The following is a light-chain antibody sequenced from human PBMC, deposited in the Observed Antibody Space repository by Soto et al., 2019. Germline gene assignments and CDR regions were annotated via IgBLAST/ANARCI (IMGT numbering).Light chain of an antibody. CDR3: QQYLHTPRT. V-gene: IGKV4-1*01. J-gene: IGKJ1*01. Sequence: DALMTHSPDALAASLGERATMRCKSSQGLLYSLDNKSYLAWYQQKPGQPPKLLMYWASTRASGVPDRFSGSGSGTDFTLTINSLQAEDVAVYYCQQYLHTPRTFGQGTKVDNK. CDR1: QGLLYSLDNKSY. CDR2: WAS.